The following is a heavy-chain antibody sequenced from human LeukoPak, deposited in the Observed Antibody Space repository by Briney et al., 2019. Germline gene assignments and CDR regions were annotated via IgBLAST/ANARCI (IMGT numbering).Heavy chain of an antibody. CDR1: GFTFSSSW. J-gene: IGHJ4*02. V-gene: IGHV3-7*01. Sequence: GGSLRLSCAASGFTFSSSWMSWVRQAPGKGLEWVANIKQDGSEKYYVDSVKGRFTISRDNGKNSLYLQMNSLRAEDTAVYYCAAPGVPAATYYFDYWGQGTLVTVS. CDR2: IKQDGSEK. D-gene: IGHD2-2*01. CDR3: AAPGVPAATYYFDY.